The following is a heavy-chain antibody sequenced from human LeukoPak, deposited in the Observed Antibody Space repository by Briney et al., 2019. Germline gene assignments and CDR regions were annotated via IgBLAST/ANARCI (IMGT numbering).Heavy chain of an antibody. V-gene: IGHV3-30*18. CDR1: GFTFSSYG. J-gene: IGHJ4*02. D-gene: IGHD6-13*01. CDR2: ISYDGSNK. CDR3: AKDSGASNSWYYGDY. Sequence: GRSLRLSCAASGFTFSSYGLHWVRQAPGKGLEWVAVISYDGSNKYYADSVKGRFTISRDNSKNTLYLQMNSLRAEDTAVYYCAKDSGASNSWYYGDYWGQGTLVTVSS.